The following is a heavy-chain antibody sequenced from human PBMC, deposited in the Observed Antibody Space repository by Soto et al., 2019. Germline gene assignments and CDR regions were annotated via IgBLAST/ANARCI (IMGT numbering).Heavy chain of an antibody. J-gene: IGHJ6*02. Sequence: PGESLKISCKGSGYSFTSYLIGWVRQMPGKGPEWMGIIYPGDSDTRYSPSFQGQVTISADKSISTAYLQWSSLKASDTAMYYCARTSAAGKNYNGMDVWGQGTTVTVSS. CDR2: IYPGDSDT. CDR3: ARTSAAGKNYNGMDV. V-gene: IGHV5-51*01. D-gene: IGHD6-13*01. CDR1: GYSFTSYL.